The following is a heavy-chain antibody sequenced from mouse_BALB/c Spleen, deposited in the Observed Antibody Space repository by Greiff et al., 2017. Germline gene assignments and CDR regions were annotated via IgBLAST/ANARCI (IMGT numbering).Heavy chain of an antibody. D-gene: IGHD1-1*01. J-gene: IGHJ2*01. CDR1: GYAFSSYW. Sequence: VQLQQSGAELVRPGSSVKISCKASGYAFSSYWMNWVKQRPGQGLEWIGQIYPGDGDTNYNGKFKGKATLTADKSSSTAYMQLSSLTSEDSAVYFCAREGFTTVVAPYFDYWGQGTTLTVSS. CDR2: IYPGDGDT. CDR3: AREGFTTVVAPYFDY. V-gene: IGHV1-80*01.